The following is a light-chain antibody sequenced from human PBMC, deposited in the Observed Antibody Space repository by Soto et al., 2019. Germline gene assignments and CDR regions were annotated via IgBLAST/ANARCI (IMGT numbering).Light chain of an antibody. V-gene: IGKV4-1*01. CDR1: QSVLYSSNNKNY. Sequence: DIVLTQSPDSLAVSLGERATINCKSSQSVLYSSNNKNYLAWYQQKTGQPPKLLIYWASTRESGVPDRFSGSGSGTDLTLTSHSLQAEDVAVYYCQQYYNSPLTFGGGTKVELK. CDR3: QQYYNSPLT. J-gene: IGKJ4*01. CDR2: WAS.